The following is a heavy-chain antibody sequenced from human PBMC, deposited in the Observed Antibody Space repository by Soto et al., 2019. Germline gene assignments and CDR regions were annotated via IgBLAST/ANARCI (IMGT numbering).Heavy chain of an antibody. CDR2: INPNSGGT. CDR1: GYTFTGYY. Sequence: ASVKVSCKASGYTFTGYYMHWVRQAPGQGLEWMGWINPNSGGTNYAQKFQGRVTMNRDTSISTAYMELSRLRSDDTAVYYCALQEYYYYGMDVWGQGTTVTVSS. CDR3: ALQEYYYYGMDV. J-gene: IGHJ6*02. V-gene: IGHV1-2*02.